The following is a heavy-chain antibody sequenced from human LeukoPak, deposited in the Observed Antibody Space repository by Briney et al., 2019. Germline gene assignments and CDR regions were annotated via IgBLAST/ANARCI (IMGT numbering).Heavy chain of an antibody. D-gene: IGHD4-11*01. CDR1: GYTFTSYY. CDR3: ARGSTVTTFRGRRHNWFDP. V-gene: IGHV1-46*01. J-gene: IGHJ5*02. CDR2: INPSGGST. Sequence: ASVKVSCKASGYTFTSYYMHWVRQAPGQGLEWMGIINPSGGSTSYAQKFQGRVTMTRDMSTSTVYMELSSLRSEDTAVYYCARGSTVTTFRGRRHNWFDPWGQGTLVTVSS.